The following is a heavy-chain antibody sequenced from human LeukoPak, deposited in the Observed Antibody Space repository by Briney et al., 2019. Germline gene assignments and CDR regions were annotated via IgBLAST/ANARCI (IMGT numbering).Heavy chain of an antibody. Sequence: GGSLRLSCAASGFTFSSYPMSWVRQAPGKGLEWVSSISSSSSHIYYADSVRGRFTISRDNAKNSLYLQMNSLRAEDTAVYYCARDLTFDIWGQGTMVTVSS. CDR1: GFTFSSYP. J-gene: IGHJ3*02. CDR2: ISSSSSHI. CDR3: ARDLTFDI. V-gene: IGHV3-21*01.